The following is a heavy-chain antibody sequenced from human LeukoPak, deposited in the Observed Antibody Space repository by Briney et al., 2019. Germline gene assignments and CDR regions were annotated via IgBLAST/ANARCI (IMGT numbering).Heavy chain of an antibody. CDR2: IGPSGDTI. V-gene: IGHV3-48*03. CDR1: GFTFRNYE. CDR3: HVRLGELSLIT. J-gene: IGHJ4*02. D-gene: IGHD3-16*02. Sequence: PGGSLRLSCAASGFTFRNYEMNWVRQAPGKGLEWVSHIGPSGDTIYYADSVKGRFTISRDNAKNSLYLQMNSLRAEDTAVYYCHVRLGELSLITWGQGTLVTVSS.